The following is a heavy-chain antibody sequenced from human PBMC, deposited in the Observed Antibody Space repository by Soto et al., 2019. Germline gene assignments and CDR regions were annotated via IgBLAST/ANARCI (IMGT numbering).Heavy chain of an antibody. V-gene: IGHV3-9*01. CDR2: ISWNSGSI. J-gene: IGHJ6*02. D-gene: IGHD2-2*02. Sequence: GGSLRLSCAASGFTFDDYAMHWVRQAPGKGLEWVSGISWNSGSIGYADSVKGRFTISRDNAKNSLYLQMNSLRAEETALYYCARAYTGRLPRRADYYYDMDVWGQGTTVTVSS. CDR1: GFTFDDYA. CDR3: ARAYTGRLPRRADYYYDMDV.